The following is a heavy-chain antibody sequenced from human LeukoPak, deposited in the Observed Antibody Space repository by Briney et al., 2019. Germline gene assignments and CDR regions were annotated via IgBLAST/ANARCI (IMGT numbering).Heavy chain of an antibody. CDR2: IYPGDSDT. J-gene: IGHJ5*02. Sequence: GESLKISCKGSGYKFTSYWIGWVRQMPGKGLEWMGVIYPGDSDTRYSPSFQGQITISADKSINTAYLQWSSLKASDTAIYYCARQGTYPGDWFDPWGRGTLVTVSS. CDR3: ARQGTYPGDWFDP. CDR1: GYKFTSYW. V-gene: IGHV5-51*01. D-gene: IGHD3-10*01.